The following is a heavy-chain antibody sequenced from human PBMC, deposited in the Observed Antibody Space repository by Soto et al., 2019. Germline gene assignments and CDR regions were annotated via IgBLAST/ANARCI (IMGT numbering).Heavy chain of an antibody. CDR2: ISSSSSYI. CDR1: GFTFSSYS. CDR3: AREGAGYSGYGEYFDY. V-gene: IGHV3-21*01. J-gene: IGHJ4*02. D-gene: IGHD5-12*01. Sequence: GGSLRLSCAASGFTFSSYSMNWVRQAPGKGLEWVSSISSSSSYIYYADSVKGRFTISRDNAKNSLYLQMNSLRAEDTAVYYCAREGAGYSGYGEYFDYWGQGTLVTVSS.